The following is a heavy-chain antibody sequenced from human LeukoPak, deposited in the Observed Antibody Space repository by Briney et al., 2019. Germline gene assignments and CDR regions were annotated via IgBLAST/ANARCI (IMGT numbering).Heavy chain of an antibody. CDR3: AKGRAYSGSSLPWDY. D-gene: IGHD1-26*01. CDR2: ISGDGGYT. CDR1: GFTFSNYA. V-gene: IGHV3-23*01. J-gene: IGHJ4*02. Sequence: PGGSLRLSCAASGFTFSNYAMTWVRQAPGKGLEWVSSISGDGGYTYYADSVKGRFTISRDNSENTLYLQMNSLRAEDTAVYYCAKGRAYSGSSLPWDYWGQGTLVTVSS.